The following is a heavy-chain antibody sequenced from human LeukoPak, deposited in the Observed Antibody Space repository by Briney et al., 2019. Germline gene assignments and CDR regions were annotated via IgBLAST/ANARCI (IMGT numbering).Heavy chain of an antibody. V-gene: IGHV3-7*01. CDR3: ATRESSMARSH. CDR1: GFIFSDYW. J-gene: IGHJ4*02. CDR2: INEDGSAQ. Sequence: GGSLRLSCAASGFIFSDYWMNWVRQVPGKGLEWVANINEDGSAQGYVDSVRGRFSISRDNAKNSLYLQMNSPRVEDTAIYYCATRESSMARSHWGQGTLVTVSS. D-gene: IGHD3-10*01.